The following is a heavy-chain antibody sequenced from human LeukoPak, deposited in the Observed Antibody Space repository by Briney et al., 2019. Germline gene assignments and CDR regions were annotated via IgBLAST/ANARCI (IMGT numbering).Heavy chain of an antibody. J-gene: IGHJ3*02. D-gene: IGHD1-26*01. CDR1: GYSFTSYW. CDR3: ARRGVGAIVGDDAFDI. V-gene: IGHV5-51*01. CDR2: IYPGDSDT. Sequence: GESLKISCKGSGYSFTSYWIGWVRQMPGKGLEWMGIIYPGDSDTRYSPSFQGQVTISADKSINTAYLQWSSLKASDTAMYYCARRGVGAIVGDDAFDIWGQGTMVTVSS.